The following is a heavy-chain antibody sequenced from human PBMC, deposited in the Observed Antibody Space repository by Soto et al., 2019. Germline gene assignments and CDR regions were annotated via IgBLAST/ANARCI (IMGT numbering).Heavy chain of an antibody. CDR1: GYTFTSYY. CDR2: INPSGGST. J-gene: IGHJ4*02. CDR3: ARGHYYYDSSGPFDY. D-gene: IGHD3-22*01. V-gene: IGHV1-46*03. Sequence: ASVKVSCKACGYTFTSYYMHCVRQAPGQGLEWMGIINPSGGSTSYAQKFQGRVTMTRDTSTSTVYMELSSLRSEDTAVYYCARGHYYYDSSGPFDYWGQGTLVTVSS.